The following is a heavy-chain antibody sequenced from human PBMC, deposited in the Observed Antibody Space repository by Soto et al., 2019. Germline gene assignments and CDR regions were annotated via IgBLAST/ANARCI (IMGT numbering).Heavy chain of an antibody. CDR3: AREGGGSGSSYRGRDYYYYYGMDV. D-gene: IGHD3-10*01. CDR2: IYYSGST. J-gene: IGHJ6*02. V-gene: IGHV4-59*01. CDR1: GGSISSYY. Sequence: SETLSLTCTVSGGSISSYYWSWIRQPPGKGLEWIGYIYYSGSTNYNPSLKSRVTISVDTSKNQFSLKLSSVTAADPAVYYCAREGGGSGSSYRGRDYYYYYGMDVWGQGTTVTVS.